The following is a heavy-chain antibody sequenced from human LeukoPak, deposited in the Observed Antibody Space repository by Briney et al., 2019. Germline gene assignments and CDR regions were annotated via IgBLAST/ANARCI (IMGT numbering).Heavy chain of an antibody. Sequence: NPSETLSLTCTVSGGSISRYYWSWIRRPPGKGLEWIGYIYHSGSTYYNPSLKSRVTISVDRSKNQFSLKLSSVTAADTAVYYCARMDRGWFDPWGQGTLVTVSS. CDR2: IYHSGST. CDR1: GGSISRYY. D-gene: IGHD2-2*03. V-gene: IGHV4-59*12. CDR3: ARMDRGWFDP. J-gene: IGHJ5*02.